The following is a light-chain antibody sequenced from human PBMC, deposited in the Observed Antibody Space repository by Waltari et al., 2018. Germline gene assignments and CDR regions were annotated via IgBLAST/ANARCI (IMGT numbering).Light chain of an antibody. J-gene: IGLJ1*01. CDR2: DNN. CDR1: ISHIGTGS. CDR3: GTWDDRMRVGV. V-gene: IGLV1-51*01. Sequence: QSVLTQPPSVSAAPGQKVTISCSGGISHIGTGSVSWYQQVPGTVPKLLIYDNNKRPSVIPDRFSGSKSGTSATLSITGLQTGDEADYYCGTWDDRMRVGVFGTGTKVTVL.